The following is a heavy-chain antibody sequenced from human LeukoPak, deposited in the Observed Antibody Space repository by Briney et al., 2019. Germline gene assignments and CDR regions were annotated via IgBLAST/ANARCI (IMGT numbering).Heavy chain of an antibody. CDR2: TYHSGST. CDR1: GYSISSGYY. J-gene: IGHJ5*02. V-gene: IGHV4-38-2*02. CDR3: ARSASSSGWSNWFDP. D-gene: IGHD6-19*01. Sequence: SETLSLTCTVSGYSISSGYYWGWIRQPPGKGLEWIGSTYHSGSTYYNPSLKSRVTISVDTSKNQFSLKLSSVTAADTAVYYCARSASSSGWSNWFDPWGQGTLVTVSS.